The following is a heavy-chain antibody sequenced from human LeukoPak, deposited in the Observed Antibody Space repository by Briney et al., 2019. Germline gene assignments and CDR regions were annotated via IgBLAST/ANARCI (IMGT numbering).Heavy chain of an antibody. J-gene: IGHJ4*02. CDR3: ARRGYSFADGYFDY. CDR2: IWYDGSNK. CDR1: GFTFSSYG. D-gene: IGHD5-18*01. V-gene: IGHV3-33*01. Sequence: GSLRLSCAASGFTFSSYGMHSVRQAPGKGLEWVAVIWYDGSNKYYADSVKGRFTISRDNSKNTLYLQMNSLRAEDTAVYYCARRGYSFADGYFDYWGQGTLVTVLS.